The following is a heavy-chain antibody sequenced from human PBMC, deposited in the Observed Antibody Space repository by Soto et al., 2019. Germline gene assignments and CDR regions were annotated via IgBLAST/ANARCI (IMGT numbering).Heavy chain of an antibody. CDR3: ARGAEYQLLSRDYFYGMDV. CDR2: ISYAGSNN. V-gene: IGHV3-30*03. J-gene: IGHJ6*02. CDR1: GFTFNSHG. D-gene: IGHD2-2*01. Sequence: QVQLVEAGGGVVQPGRSLRLSCGASGFTFNSHGMHWVRQAPGKGLEWVAVISYAGSNNFYAKSVKGRFTISRDNSKNPLYLQMNSLRREVTAVYYCARGAEYQLLSRDYFYGMDVWGQGTTVTVSS.